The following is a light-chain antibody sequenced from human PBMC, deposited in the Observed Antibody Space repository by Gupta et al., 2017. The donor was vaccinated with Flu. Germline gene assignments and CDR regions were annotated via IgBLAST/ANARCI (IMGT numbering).Light chain of an antibody. CDR2: EVT. J-gene: IGLJ3*02. V-gene: IGLV2-14*01. CDR1: SSDVGGYKY. CDR3: SSYKSSGPV. Sequence: QSALTQPASVSGSPGQSITISCTGTSSDVGGYKYVSWYQQYPGKAPKLMIYEVTNRPSGVSNRFPGFKSGNTASLTISGLQAEDEADYYCSSYKSSGPVFGGGTKLTVL.